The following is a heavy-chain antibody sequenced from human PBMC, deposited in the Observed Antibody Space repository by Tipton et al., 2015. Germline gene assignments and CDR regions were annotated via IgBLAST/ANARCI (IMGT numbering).Heavy chain of an antibody. V-gene: IGHV4-39*07. CDR2: IYYSGST. CDR1: GGSISSSSYS. Sequence: TLSLTCTVSGGSISSSSYSWGWIRQPPGKGLELIGSIYYSGSTYYNPSLKSRVTISVDTSKNQFSLRLTSVTAADTAVYYCARVMRHISVAGSASDGFSMWGQGTMVTVSS. D-gene: IGHD6-19*01. CDR3: ARVMRHISVAGSASDGFSM. J-gene: IGHJ3*02.